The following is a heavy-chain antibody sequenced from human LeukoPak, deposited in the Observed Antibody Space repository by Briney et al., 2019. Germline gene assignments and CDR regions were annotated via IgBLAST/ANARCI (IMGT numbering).Heavy chain of an antibody. CDR2: INPNSGGT. D-gene: IGHD2-15*01. CDR3: ASYILGYCSGGSCRAPHAFDI. CDR1: GYTFTGYY. V-gene: IGHV1-2*02. J-gene: IGHJ3*02. Sequence: ASVKVSCKASGYTFTGYYMHWVRQAPGQGLEWMGWINPNSGGTNYAQKFQGRVTMTRDTSISTAYMELRSLRSDDTAVYYCASYILGYCSGGSCRAPHAFDIWGQGTMVTVSS.